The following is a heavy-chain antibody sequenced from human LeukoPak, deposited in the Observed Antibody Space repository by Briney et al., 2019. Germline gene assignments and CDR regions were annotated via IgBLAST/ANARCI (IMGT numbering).Heavy chain of an antibody. CDR3: ARESNWNDPFDI. D-gene: IGHD1-1*01. CDR1: GGSISSYY. J-gene: IGHJ3*02. CDR2: IYTSGST. Sequence: SETLSLTCTVSGGSISSYYWSWIRQPAGKGLEWIGRIYTSGSTHYNPSLKSRVTMSVDTSKNQFSLKLSSVTAADTAVYYCARESNWNDPFDIWGQGTMVTVSS. V-gene: IGHV4-4*07.